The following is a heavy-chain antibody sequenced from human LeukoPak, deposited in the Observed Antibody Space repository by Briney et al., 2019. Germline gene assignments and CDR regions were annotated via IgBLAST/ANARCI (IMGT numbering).Heavy chain of an antibody. CDR1: GFTFSSYW. CDR2: IKQDGSEK. J-gene: IGHJ4*02. V-gene: IGHV3-7*01. CDR3: ARVYSGSYYGD. Sequence: GGSLRLSCAASGFTFSSYWMSWVRQAPGKGLEWVANIKQDGSEKYYVDSVKGRFTISRDNAKNSLYLQMDSLRAEDTAVYYCARVYSGSYYGDWGQGTLVTVSS. D-gene: IGHD1-26*01.